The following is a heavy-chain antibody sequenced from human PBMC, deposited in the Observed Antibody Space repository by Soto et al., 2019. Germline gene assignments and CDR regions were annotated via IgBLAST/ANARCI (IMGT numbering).Heavy chain of an antibody. CDR2: ISWDGGST. CDR3: AKAIHIYCSGGSCYYFDY. J-gene: IGHJ4*02. Sequence: GGSLRLSCAASGFTFDDYTMHWVRQAPGKGLEWVSLISWDGGSTYYADSVKGRFTISRDNSKNSLYLQMNSLRTEDTALYYCAKAIHIYCSGGSCYYFDYWGQGTLVTVSS. CDR1: GFTFDDYT. D-gene: IGHD2-15*01. V-gene: IGHV3-43*01.